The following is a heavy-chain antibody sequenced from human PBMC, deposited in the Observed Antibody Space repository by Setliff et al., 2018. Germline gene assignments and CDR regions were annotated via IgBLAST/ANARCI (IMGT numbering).Heavy chain of an antibody. D-gene: IGHD2-21*01. V-gene: IGHV1-69*05. J-gene: IGHJ6*03. CDR3: AREGVHTWSATDYHYYMDV. Sequence: SVKVSCKASGGTFSSYGISWVRQAPGQGLEWMGGTIPVFGTTDYAQKFQGRATIMTDESTSTAYMELSSLTSEDTAVYYCAREGVHTWSATDYHYYMDVWGRGTTVTVSS. CDR2: TIPVFGTT. CDR1: GGTFSSYG.